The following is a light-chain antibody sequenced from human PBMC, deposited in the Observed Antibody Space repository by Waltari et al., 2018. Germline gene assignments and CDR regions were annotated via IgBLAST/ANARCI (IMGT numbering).Light chain of an antibody. J-gene: IGKJ4*01. CDR3: QQYFSFPPT. V-gene: IGKV4-1*01. CDR1: QDILYGSNNDNY. Sequence: DIVLTQSPDFVAVSVGERATITCKSSQDILYGSNNDNYFTWYQQKPGQPPRVLIYWASTRESGVPDRFSGSGSGTDFTLTISSLQAEDVAVYYCQQYFSFPPTFGGGTKVEIK. CDR2: WAS.